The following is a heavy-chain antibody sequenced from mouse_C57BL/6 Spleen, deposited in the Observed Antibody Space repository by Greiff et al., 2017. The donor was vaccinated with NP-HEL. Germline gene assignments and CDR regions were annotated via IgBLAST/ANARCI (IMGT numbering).Heavy chain of an antibody. Sequence: VKQSCKASGYTFTSYWMHWVKQRPIQGLEWIGNIDPSDSETHYNQKFKDKATLTVDKSSSTAYMQLSSLTSEDSAVYYCARDWDVLFDYWGQGTTLTVSS. CDR1: GYTFTSYW. CDR2: IDPSDSET. J-gene: IGHJ2*01. V-gene: IGHV1-52*01. CDR3: ARDWDVLFDY. D-gene: IGHD4-1*01.